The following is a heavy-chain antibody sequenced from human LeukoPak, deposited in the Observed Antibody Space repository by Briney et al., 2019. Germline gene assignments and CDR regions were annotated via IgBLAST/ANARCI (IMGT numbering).Heavy chain of an antibody. CDR3: ARDMIGMIDY. V-gene: IGHV4-34*01. J-gene: IGHJ4*02. Sequence: SETLSLTCAVYGGSFSGYYWSWIRQPPGKGLEWIGEINHSGSTNYNPSLKSRVTISVDTSKNQFSLKLSSVTAADTAVYYCARDMIGMIDYWGQGTLATVSS. D-gene: IGHD3-22*01. CDR2: INHSGST. CDR1: GGSFSGYY.